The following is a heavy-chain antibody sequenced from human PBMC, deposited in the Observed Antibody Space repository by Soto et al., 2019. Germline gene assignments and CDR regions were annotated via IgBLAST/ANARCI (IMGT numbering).Heavy chain of an antibody. CDR3: ARHRDAFSSTFDY. Sequence: EVQLVETGGGLIQPGGSLRLSCAVSGFTVSTNYMSWVRQAPGKGLEWASALYSGGSTYYADSVKGRFTISRDNSKNTLHLQMNSLRAEDTALYYCARHRDAFSSTFDYWGQGTLVTVSS. CDR2: LYSGGST. V-gene: IGHV3-53*02. J-gene: IGHJ4*02. D-gene: IGHD3-3*02. CDR1: GFTVSTNY.